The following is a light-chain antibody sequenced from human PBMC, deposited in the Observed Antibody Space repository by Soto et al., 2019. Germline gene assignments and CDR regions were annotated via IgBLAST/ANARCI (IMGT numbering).Light chain of an antibody. J-gene: IGLJ1*01. CDR1: SSDVGGFNY. CDR2: DVY. Sequence: QSVLTQPASVSGSPGQSITISCTGTSSDVGGFNYVSWYQQHPGKAPKLLIFDVYSRPSGISNRFSGSKSGNTASLTIFGLQAEDEADYYCSSYTTSSSYVFGAGTKVTVL. V-gene: IGLV2-14*01. CDR3: SSYTTSSSYV.